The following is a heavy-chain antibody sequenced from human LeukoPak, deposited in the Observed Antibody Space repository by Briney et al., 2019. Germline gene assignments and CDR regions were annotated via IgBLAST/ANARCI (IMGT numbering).Heavy chain of an antibody. CDR1: GDSISSGGYY. CDR2: INHSGST. CDR3: AISPTRNISSRRRYDWFDP. Sequence: PSETLSLTCTVSGDSISSGGYYWSWIRQPPGKGLEWIGEINHSGSTNYNPSLKSRVTISVDTSKNQFSLKLSSVTAADTAVYYCAISPTRNISSRRRYDWFDPWGQGTLVTVSS. D-gene: IGHD3-3*02. V-gene: IGHV4-39*07. J-gene: IGHJ5*02.